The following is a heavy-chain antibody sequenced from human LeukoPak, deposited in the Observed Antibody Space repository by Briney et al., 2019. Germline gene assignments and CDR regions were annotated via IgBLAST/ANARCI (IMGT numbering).Heavy chain of an antibody. Sequence: GGSLRLSCAASGFTFSRYSTNWVRQAPGKGLESVSSISGSSSYKYYADSVKGRFTISRDNAKNSLYLQMTSLRPEDTALYYCARYSGTFSNSYFDCWGQGTLATVSS. CDR2: ISGSSSYK. D-gene: IGHD1-26*01. CDR3: ARYSGTFSNSYFDC. CDR1: GFTFSRYS. J-gene: IGHJ4*02. V-gene: IGHV3-21*01.